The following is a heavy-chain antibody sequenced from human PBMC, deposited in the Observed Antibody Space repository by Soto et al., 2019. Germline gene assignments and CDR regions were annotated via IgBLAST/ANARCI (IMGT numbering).Heavy chain of an antibody. CDR2: IYYSGST. V-gene: IGHV4-39*01. J-gene: IGHJ4*02. CDR1: GGSISRSRYY. Sequence: QLQLQESGPGLVKPSETLSLTCTVSGGSISRSRYYWGWIRQPPGKGLEWIGSIYYSGSTYYNPSLKSRVTISVDTSKNQFSLKLSSATAADTAVYYCARRVGRARFDYWGQGTLVTVSS. D-gene: IGHD6-13*01. CDR3: ARRVGRARFDY.